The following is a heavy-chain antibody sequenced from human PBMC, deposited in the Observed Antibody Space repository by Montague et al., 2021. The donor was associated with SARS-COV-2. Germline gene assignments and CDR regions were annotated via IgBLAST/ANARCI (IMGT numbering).Heavy chain of an antibody. V-gene: IGHV3-30*18. CDR2: ISFDGRTP. D-gene: IGHD2-15*01. J-gene: IGHJ2*01. CDR1: GFPFSTYG. CDR3: AKDVVVNGYSHWYFDL. Sequence: SLRLSCAASGFPFSTYGLHWLRQPPAKGLEWVAVISFDGRTPRYGASLNGRFTIPRDISKKSLFLRLNSLREEDSAVYYCAKDVVVNGYSHWYFDLWGRGTLVTVSS.